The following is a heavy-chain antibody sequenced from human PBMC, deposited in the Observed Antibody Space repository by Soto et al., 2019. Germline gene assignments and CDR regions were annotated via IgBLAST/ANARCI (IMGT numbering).Heavy chain of an antibody. CDR2: IWSDGNKK. CDR3: ARDQLGRSFYYGMEV. J-gene: IGHJ6*04. Sequence: QVQLVESGGGVVQPGRSLRLSCAASGFTFSNYGMHWVRQAPGKGLEWVAVIWSDGNKKYYVDSVQGRFTISRDNSKNALYVQMNSLRAEDTAVYYCARDQLGRSFYYGMEVWGKGNTVNVSS. D-gene: IGHD1-1*01. CDR1: GFTFSNYG. V-gene: IGHV3-33*01.